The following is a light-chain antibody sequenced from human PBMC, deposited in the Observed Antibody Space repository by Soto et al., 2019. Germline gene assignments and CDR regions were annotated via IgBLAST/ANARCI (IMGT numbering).Light chain of an antibody. CDR3: GTWESSLSAGEV. J-gene: IGLJ2*01. V-gene: IGLV1-51*01. CDR1: SSNIGNNY. CDR2: DNN. Sequence: QSVLTQPPSVSAAPGQKVTISCSGSSSNIGNNYVSWYQQLPGTAPKLLIYDNNKRPSGIPDRFSGSKSGTSATLDITGLQTGDEAEYHCGTWESSLSAGEVFGGGTKLTVL.